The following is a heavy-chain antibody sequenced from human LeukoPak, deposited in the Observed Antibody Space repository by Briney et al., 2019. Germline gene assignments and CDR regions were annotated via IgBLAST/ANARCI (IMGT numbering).Heavy chain of an antibody. CDR1: GGSINSYY. CDR3: ARSLWGRSTWYPFDY. J-gene: IGHJ4*02. CDR2: IYYSGST. Sequence: PSETLSLTCTVSGGSINSYYWSWIRQPPGKGLEWIGCIYYSGSTNYNPSLKSRATISVDTSKSQFSLRLRSVTAADTAVYCCARSLWGRSTWYPFDYWGQGTLVTVSS. D-gene: IGHD6-13*01. V-gene: IGHV4-59*01.